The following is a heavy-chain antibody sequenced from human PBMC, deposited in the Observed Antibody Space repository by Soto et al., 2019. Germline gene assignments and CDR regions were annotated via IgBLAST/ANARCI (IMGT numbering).Heavy chain of an antibody. Sequence: PGGSLRLSCVASGFTFSSYSMVWVRQAPGKGLEWIAYIFASSTTIHYADSVKGRFTVSRDNTQNSLFLLMNSLRAEDTAIYYCARDKDWAFDYWGQGTLVTVSS. V-gene: IGHV3-48*04. CDR3: ARDKDWAFDY. J-gene: IGHJ4*02. CDR1: GFTFSSYS. D-gene: IGHD3-9*01. CDR2: IFASSTTI.